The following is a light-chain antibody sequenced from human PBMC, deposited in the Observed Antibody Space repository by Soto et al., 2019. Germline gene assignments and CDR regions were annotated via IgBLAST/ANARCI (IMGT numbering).Light chain of an antibody. CDR2: DAS. J-gene: IGKJ1*01. Sequence: DIQMTQSPSTLSASVGDRVTITCRASQSISSWLAWYQQKPGKAPKLLIYDASSLESGVPSGFSGSGSGTEFTVTISSLQPDDFATYYCQQHKSNQATFDQGTKEEI. CDR1: QSISSW. CDR3: QQHKSNQAT. V-gene: IGKV1-5*01.